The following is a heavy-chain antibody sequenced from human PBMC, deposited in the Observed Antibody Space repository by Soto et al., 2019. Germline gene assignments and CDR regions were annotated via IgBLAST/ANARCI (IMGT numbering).Heavy chain of an antibody. CDR2: IKQDGSEK. J-gene: IGHJ4*02. D-gene: IGHD3-22*01. V-gene: IGHV3-7*05. CDR3: ASSGYVDRGY. Sequence: VQLVESGGGLVQPGGSLRLSCAASGFTFTKYWMSWVRQAPGKGLEWVANIKQDGSEKGYVDSVKGRFTISRDNAKKSLYLQMNSLRGEDTAVYYCASSGYVDRGYWGQGTLVTVSS. CDR1: GFTFTKYW.